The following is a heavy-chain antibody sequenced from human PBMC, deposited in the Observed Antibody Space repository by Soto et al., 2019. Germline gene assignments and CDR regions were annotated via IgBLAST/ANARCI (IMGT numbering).Heavy chain of an antibody. CDR2: IIPILGIP. D-gene: IGHD3-10*01. CDR1: GGTFSSYT. CDR3: ARFRGSYGMDV. J-gene: IGHJ6*02. V-gene: IGHV1-69*02. Sequence: GASVKVSCKASGGTFSSYTNSWVRQAPGQGLEWMGRIIPILGIPNYAQKFQGRVTITADKSTSTAYMELSSLRSEDTAVYYCARFRGSYGMDVWGQGTTVTVSS.